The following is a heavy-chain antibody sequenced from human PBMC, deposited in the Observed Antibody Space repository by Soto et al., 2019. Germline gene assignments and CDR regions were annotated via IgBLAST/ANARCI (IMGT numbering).Heavy chain of an antibody. V-gene: IGHV3-23*01. CDR2: ITPNSGEK. CDR3: AKSGGKFGPTGYYDFQY. D-gene: IGHD3-9*01. Sequence: GGSLRLFSAASGFAFTDYSMTWVRQAPGKGLECVSSITPNSGEKHYPDSLAGRFTISRDNSKNTVSLQVNNVRAEDTAMYFCAKSGGKFGPTGYYDFQYLGQGAL. CDR1: GFAFTDYS. J-gene: IGHJ4*02.